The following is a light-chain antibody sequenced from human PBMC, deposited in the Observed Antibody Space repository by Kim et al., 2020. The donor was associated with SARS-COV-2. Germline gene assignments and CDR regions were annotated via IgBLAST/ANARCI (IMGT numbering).Light chain of an antibody. CDR1: SGSIASNY. J-gene: IGLJ3*02. CDR2: EDN. CDR3: QSHDTNSRWM. Sequence: NFMLTQPHSVSESPGKTVTISCTRSSGSIASNYVQWYQQRPGSAPTTVIYEDNQRPSGVPDRFSGSIDSSSNSASLTISGLKTEDEADYYCQSHDTNSRWMFGGGTQLTVL. V-gene: IGLV6-57*03.